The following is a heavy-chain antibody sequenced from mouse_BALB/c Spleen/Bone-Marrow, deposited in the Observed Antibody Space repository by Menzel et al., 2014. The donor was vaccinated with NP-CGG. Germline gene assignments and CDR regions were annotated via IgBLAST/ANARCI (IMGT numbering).Heavy chain of an antibody. D-gene: IGHD1-1*01. V-gene: IGHV2-6-4*01. CDR2: ICGGGNT. J-gene: IGHJ4*01. CDR1: GFSLSRYS. Sequence: VKLVESGPGLVTPSQRLSITCTVSGFSLSRYSVHWVRQPPGEGLEWLGVICGGGNTYYNSAIYSRLSITKDNSKSQVFLKMNSLQTDDTAMYYCARFNATGTIDCWGQGTSVTVSS. CDR3: ARFNATGTIDC.